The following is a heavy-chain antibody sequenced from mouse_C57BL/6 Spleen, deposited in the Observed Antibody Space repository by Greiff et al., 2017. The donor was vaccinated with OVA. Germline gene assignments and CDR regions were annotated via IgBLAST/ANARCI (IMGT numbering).Heavy chain of an antibody. Sequence: EVQLVESGEGLVKPGGSLKLSCAASGFTFSSYAMSWVRQTPEKRLEWVAYISSGGDDTYYADTVKGRFTISRDNARNTPYLQMSSLKSEDTAMYYCTREGWDDAMDYWGQRTSVTVSS. V-gene: IGHV5-9-1*02. CDR1: GFTFSSYA. D-gene: IGHD4-1*01. J-gene: IGHJ4*01. CDR2: ISSGGDDT. CDR3: TREGWDDAMDY.